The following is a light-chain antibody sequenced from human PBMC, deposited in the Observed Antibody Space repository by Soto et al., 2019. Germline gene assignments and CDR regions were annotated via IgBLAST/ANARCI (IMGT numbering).Light chain of an antibody. V-gene: IGLV4-69*01. CDR3: QTWDTGLWV. J-gene: IGLJ3*02. CDR1: NRHNNYA. Sequence: QLVLTQSPSASASLGASVKLTCTLSNRHNNYAIAWHQQQPAKGPRYLMTLYSDGSHTKGDEIPDRFSGSSSRAERYLTISSLQSEDEADYYCQTWDTGLWVFGGGTKVTVL. CDR2: LYSDGSH.